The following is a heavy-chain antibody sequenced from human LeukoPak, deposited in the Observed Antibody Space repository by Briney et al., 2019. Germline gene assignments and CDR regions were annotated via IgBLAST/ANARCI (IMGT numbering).Heavy chain of an antibody. Sequence: ASVKVSCKASGYTFTSYDINWVRQATGQGLEWMGWMNPNSGNTGYAQKFQGRVTMTRNTSISTAYMELSSLRSEDPAVYYCASLYSSSSRHEFDYWGQGTLVTVSS. D-gene: IGHD6-6*01. CDR1: GYTFTSYD. V-gene: IGHV1-8*01. CDR3: ASLYSSSSRHEFDY. CDR2: MNPNSGNT. J-gene: IGHJ4*02.